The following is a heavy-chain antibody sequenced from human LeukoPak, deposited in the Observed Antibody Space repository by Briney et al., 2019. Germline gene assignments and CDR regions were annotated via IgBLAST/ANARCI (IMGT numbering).Heavy chain of an antibody. CDR2: ISGSGGST. J-gene: IGHJ6*02. CDR1: GFTFSSYA. Sequence: PGGSLRLSCAAFGFTFSSYAMSWVRQAPGKGLEWVSAISGSGGSTYYADSVKGRFTISRDNSKNTLYLQMNSLRAEDTAVYYCAKALGTPVGYYYYGMDVWGQGTTVTVSS. D-gene: IGHD1-26*01. V-gene: IGHV3-23*01. CDR3: AKALGTPVGYYYYGMDV.